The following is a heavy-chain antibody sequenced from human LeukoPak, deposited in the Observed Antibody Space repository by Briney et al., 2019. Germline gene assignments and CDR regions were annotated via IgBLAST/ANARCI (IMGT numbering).Heavy chain of an antibody. Sequence: PSETLSLTCTVSGGSISSYYWSWIRQPAGKGLEWIGRIYTSGSTNYNPSLKSRVTMSVDTSKNQFSLKLSSVTAADTAVYYCARATYTYGGKGSAFDYWGQGTLVTDSS. J-gene: IGHJ4*02. CDR1: GGSISSYY. CDR2: IYTSGST. D-gene: IGHD4-23*01. V-gene: IGHV4-4*07. CDR3: ARATYTYGGKGSAFDY.